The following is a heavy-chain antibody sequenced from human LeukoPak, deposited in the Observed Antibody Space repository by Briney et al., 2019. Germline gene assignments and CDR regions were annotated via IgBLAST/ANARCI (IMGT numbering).Heavy chain of an antibody. CDR3: ARERGSQPGSPLLV. J-gene: IGHJ4*02. Sequence: SETLSLTCTVSGGSISSGGYYWSWIRQHPGKGLEWIGYIYYSGSTYYNPSLKSRVTISVDTSKNQFSLKLSSVTAADTAVYYCARERGSQPGSPLLVWGQGTPVTVSS. CDR2: IYYSGST. V-gene: IGHV4-31*03. CDR1: GGSISSGGYY. D-gene: IGHD2-15*01.